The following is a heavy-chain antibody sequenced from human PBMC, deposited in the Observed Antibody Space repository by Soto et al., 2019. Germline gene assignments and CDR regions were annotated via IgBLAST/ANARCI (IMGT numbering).Heavy chain of an antibody. J-gene: IGHJ4*02. CDR1: GFTFSSYA. D-gene: IGHD6-19*01. Sequence: PGGSLRLSCAASGFTFSSYAMSWVRQAPGKGLEWVSAISDSGGSTYYADSVTGRFTISRDNSKNTLYLEMDSLRAEDTAVYYCAKRLGSSGWTYYFDYWGQGTLVTVSS. V-gene: IGHV3-23*01. CDR2: ISDSGGST. CDR3: AKRLGSSGWTYYFDY.